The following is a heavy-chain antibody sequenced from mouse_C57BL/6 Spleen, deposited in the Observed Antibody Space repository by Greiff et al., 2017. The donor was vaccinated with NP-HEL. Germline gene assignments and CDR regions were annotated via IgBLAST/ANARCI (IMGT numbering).Heavy chain of an antibody. CDR2: INPSTGGT. CDR3: ARGAHYDYDGYAMDY. D-gene: IGHD2-4*01. J-gene: IGHJ4*01. CDR1: GYSFTGYY. Sequence: VQLKQSGPELVKPGASVKISCKASGYSFTGYYMNWVKQSPEKSLEWIGEINPSTGGTTYNQKFKAKATLTVDKSSSTAYMQLKSLTSEDSAVYYCARGAHYDYDGYAMDYWGQGTSVTVSS. V-gene: IGHV1-42*01.